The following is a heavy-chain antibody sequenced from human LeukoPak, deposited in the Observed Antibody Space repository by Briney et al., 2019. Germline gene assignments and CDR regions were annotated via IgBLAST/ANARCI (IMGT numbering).Heavy chain of an antibody. CDR3: ARLRRNSDRSGYYYYYDY. D-gene: IGHD3-22*01. Sequence: GGSLRLSCAASGFIFSDYSFNWIRRAPGKGLEWVSSINPLASSIYYADSVKGRFIISRDNAKNSLYLQMDSLRAEDTAFYYCARLRRNSDRSGYYYYYDYWGQGTLVTVSS. J-gene: IGHJ4*02. V-gene: IGHV3-21*01. CDR1: GFIFSDYS. CDR2: INPLASSI.